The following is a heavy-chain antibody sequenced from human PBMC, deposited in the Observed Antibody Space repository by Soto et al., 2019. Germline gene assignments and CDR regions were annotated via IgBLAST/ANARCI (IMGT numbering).Heavy chain of an antibody. CDR2: IIPILGIA. Sequence: QVQLVQSGAEVKKPGSSVKVSCKASGGTFSSYTISWVRQAPGQGLEWVGRIIPILGIANYAQKLQGRVTITADKSTSTAYMELSSLRSEDTAVYYCAREFSVQLERGSNYYYYYMDVWGKGTTVTVSS. D-gene: IGHD1-1*01. V-gene: IGHV1-69*08. CDR3: AREFSVQLERGSNYYYYYMDV. CDR1: GGTFSSYT. J-gene: IGHJ6*03.